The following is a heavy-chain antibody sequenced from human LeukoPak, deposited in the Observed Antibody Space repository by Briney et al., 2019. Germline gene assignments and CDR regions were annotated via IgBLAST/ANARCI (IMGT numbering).Heavy chain of an antibody. V-gene: IGHV1-2*02. J-gene: IGHJ3*02. Sequence: VSVKVSCKASGYTFINYDITWVRQAPGQGLEWMGWINPNSGGTHYAQKFQGRVTMTRDTSISTAYMELTRLRSDDTAVYYCASQVTKSAFDIWGQGTLVTVSS. CDR3: ASQVTKSAFDI. CDR2: INPNSGGT. CDR1: GYTFINYD. D-gene: IGHD4-17*01.